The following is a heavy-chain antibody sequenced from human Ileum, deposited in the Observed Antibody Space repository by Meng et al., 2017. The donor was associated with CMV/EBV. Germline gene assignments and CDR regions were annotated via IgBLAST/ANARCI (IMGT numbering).Heavy chain of an antibody. Sequence: QLREPGPGLVKPSETLSLTCTVSGGSISNGNFYWGWIRQPPGKELELIGSMFYRGNTYYNPSLRSRVTISLDTSKDQFSLRLTSVTGADTAVYYCARMTLYWYFDLWGRGSLVTVSS. V-gene: IGHV4-39*07. J-gene: IGHJ2*01. CDR2: MFYRGNT. CDR3: ARMTLYWYFDL. CDR1: GGSISNGNFY. D-gene: IGHD2-21*02.